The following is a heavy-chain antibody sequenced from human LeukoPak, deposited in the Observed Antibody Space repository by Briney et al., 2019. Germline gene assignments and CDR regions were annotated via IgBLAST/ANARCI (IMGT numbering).Heavy chain of an antibody. CDR3: VRYNMGSYDS. CDR2: SKARAESYTT. V-gene: IGHV3-72*01. CDR1: RFTFNAYY. D-gene: IGHD3-10*01. Sequence: GGSLRLSCVASRFTFNAYYMDCGRQAPGKGLEWVGRSKARAESYTTYYAASVKGRFTISRDNSKNLLYLQMNSLETEDTAVYYCVRYNMGSYDSWGQGTLVTVSS. J-gene: IGHJ4*02.